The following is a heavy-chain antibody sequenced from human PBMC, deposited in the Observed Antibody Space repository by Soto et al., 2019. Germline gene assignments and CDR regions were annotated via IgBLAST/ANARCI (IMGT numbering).Heavy chain of an antibody. CDR1: GFTFSSYA. D-gene: IGHD6-19*01. J-gene: IGHJ6*02. CDR3: AKGLAVAGPYYYGMDV. V-gene: IGHV3-23*01. CDR2: ISGSGDYT. Sequence: GGSLRLSCAASGFTFSSYAMTWVRQAPGKGLERVSSISGSGDYTYYADSVKGRFTISRDNSKNTLYLQMSSLRAEDTAVYYCAKGLAVAGPYYYGMDVWGQGTTVTVSS.